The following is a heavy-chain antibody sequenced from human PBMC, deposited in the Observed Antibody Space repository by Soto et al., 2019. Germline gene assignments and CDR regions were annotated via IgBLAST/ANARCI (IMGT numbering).Heavy chain of an antibody. D-gene: IGHD2-8*01. CDR2: INHSGST. Sequence: XETLSLTCSVYGWSFSGYYWSWIRQPPGKGLDWIGEINHSGSTNYNPSLKSRVTISVDTSKNQFSLKLSSVTAADTAVYYCARKRVSLMVYALYYYYGMDVWGQGTTVTVSS. V-gene: IGHV4-34*01. J-gene: IGHJ6*02. CDR3: ARKRVSLMVYALYYYYGMDV. CDR1: GWSFSGYY.